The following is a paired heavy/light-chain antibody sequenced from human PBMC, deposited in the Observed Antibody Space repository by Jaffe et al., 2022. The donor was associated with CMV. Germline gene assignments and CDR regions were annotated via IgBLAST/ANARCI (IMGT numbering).Heavy chain of an antibody. Sequence: QVQLQESGPGLVKPSGTLSLSCAVSGDSISSSNWWSWVRQPPGKALEWIGEIYHSGYTTYNPSLKSRVTISVDKSKNQFSLKLSSVTPADTAVYFCARVAYSNSAGYSYYYYMDVWGKGTTVTVSS. CDR1: GDSISSSNW. J-gene: IGHJ6*03. CDR2: IYHSGYT. D-gene: IGHD6-6*01. V-gene: IGHV4-4*02. CDR3: ARVAYSNSAGYSYYYYMDV.
Light chain of an antibody. V-gene: IGKV3-11*01. CDR3: QQRSNWPPQYA. CDR1: QSVSSY. Sequence: EIVLTQSPATLSLSPGERATLSCRASQSVSSYLAWYQQKPGQAPRLLIYDASNRATGIPARFTGSGSGTDFTLTISTLEPEDFAVYFCQQRSNWPPQYAFGQGTKLEIK. J-gene: IGKJ2*01. CDR2: DAS.